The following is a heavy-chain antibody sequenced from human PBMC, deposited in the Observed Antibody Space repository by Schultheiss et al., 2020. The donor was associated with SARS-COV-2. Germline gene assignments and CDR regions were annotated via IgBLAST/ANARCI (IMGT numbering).Heavy chain of an antibody. D-gene: IGHD3-9*01. CDR2: ISGSGGYT. CDR3: ATNYDILTGYSY. CDR1: GFTSSNYG. J-gene: IGHJ4*02. Sequence: GGSLRLSCAASGFTSSNYGMHWVRQAPGKGLEWVSGISGSGGYTYYSDSVKGRFTISRDNSKNTLYLQMNSLRAEDTAVYYCATNYDILTGYSYWGQGTLVTVSS. V-gene: IGHV3-23*01.